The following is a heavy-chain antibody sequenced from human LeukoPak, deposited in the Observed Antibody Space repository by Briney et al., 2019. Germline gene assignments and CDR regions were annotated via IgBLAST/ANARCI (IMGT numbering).Heavy chain of an antibody. V-gene: IGHV4-31*03. CDR1: GGSISSGGYY. Sequence: PSETLSVTCTVSGGSISSGGYYCSWIRQHPGKGLEWIGYIYYSGSTYYNPSLKSRVTISVDTSKNQFSLKLSSVTAADTAVYYCARGYGYSYLFDYWGQGTLVTVSS. D-gene: IGHD5-18*01. CDR3: ARGYGYSYLFDY. CDR2: IYYSGST. J-gene: IGHJ4*02.